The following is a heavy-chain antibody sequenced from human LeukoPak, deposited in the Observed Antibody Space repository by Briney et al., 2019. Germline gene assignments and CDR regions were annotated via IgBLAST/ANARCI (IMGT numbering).Heavy chain of an antibody. V-gene: IGHV4-34*01. D-gene: IGHD3-3*01. CDR1: GGSFSGYY. Sequence: SETLSLTCAVYGGSFSGYYWSWIRQPPGKGLEWIGEINHSGSTNYNPSLKSRVTISVDTSKNQFSLKLSSVTAADTAVYYCARDGDHKYYDFWSGYPQYWGQGTLVTVSS. CDR3: ARDGDHKYYDFWSGYPQY. CDR2: INHSGST. J-gene: IGHJ4*02.